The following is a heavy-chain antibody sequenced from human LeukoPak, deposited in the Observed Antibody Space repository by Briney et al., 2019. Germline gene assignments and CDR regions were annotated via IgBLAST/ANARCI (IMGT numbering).Heavy chain of an antibody. Sequence: GGSLRLSCAASGFTLCSYSMNWVPHAPGKGLEGVSSISSSSRYIYYAHSVKGRFTISRDNAKNPLYLQMNSLRAEDTAVYYCSRDRSYYDSRGYNYLGSRDYYYYMDVWGKGATVTVSS. V-gene: IGHV3-21*01. CDR3: SRDRSYYDSRGYNYLGSRDYYYYMDV. CDR1: GFTLCSYS. D-gene: IGHD3-22*01. CDR2: ISSSSRYI. J-gene: IGHJ6*03.